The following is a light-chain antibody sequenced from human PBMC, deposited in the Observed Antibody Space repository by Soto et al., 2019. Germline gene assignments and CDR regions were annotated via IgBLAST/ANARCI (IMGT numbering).Light chain of an antibody. CDR2: GNS. CDR1: SSNIGAGYD. Sequence: QSVLTQPPSVSGAPGQRVTISCTWSSSNIGAGYDVHWYQQLPGTAPKLLIYGNSNRPSGVPDRFSGSKSGTSASLAITGLRAEDEADYYCQSYDSSLSGWVFGGGTMLTVL. CDR3: QSYDSSLSGWV. J-gene: IGLJ3*02. V-gene: IGLV1-40*01.